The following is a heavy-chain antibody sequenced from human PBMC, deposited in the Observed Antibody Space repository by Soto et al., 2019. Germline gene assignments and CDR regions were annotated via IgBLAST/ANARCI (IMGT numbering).Heavy chain of an antibody. J-gene: IGHJ3*02. CDR3: ATAYCGGDCYDAFDI. CDR1: GFTFDDYA. Sequence: GGSLRLSCAASGFTFDDYAMHWVRQAPGKGLEWVSLISGDGGSKYYADSVKGRFTISRDNSKNSLYLQMNSLRTEDTALYYCATAYCGGDCYDAFDIWGQGTMVTVSS. CDR2: ISGDGGSK. D-gene: IGHD2-21*02. V-gene: IGHV3-43*02.